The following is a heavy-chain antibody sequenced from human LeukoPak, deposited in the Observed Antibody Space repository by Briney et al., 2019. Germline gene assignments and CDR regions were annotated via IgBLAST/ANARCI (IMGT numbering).Heavy chain of an antibody. CDR3: AKDPELSGTDIWIDP. CDR2: ISGSGGST. D-gene: IGHD1-20*01. CDR1: GFTFSSYA. J-gene: IGHJ5*02. Sequence: GGSLRLSCAASGFTFSSYAMNWVRQAPGKGLEWVSTISGSGGSTYYADSVKGRFTISRDNSKNTLWLQMNSLRAEDTAVYYCAKDPELSGTDIWIDPWGQGTLATVSS. V-gene: IGHV3-23*01.